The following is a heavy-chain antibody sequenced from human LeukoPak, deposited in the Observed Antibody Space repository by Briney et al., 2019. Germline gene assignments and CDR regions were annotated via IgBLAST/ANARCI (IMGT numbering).Heavy chain of an antibody. CDR1: GYTFTGYY. CDR2: INPNTGGT. V-gene: IGHV1-2*02. J-gene: IGHJ4*02. Sequence: ASVKVSCKASGYTFTGYYMHWVRQAPGQGLEWMGWINPNTGGTNYAQKFQGRVTMTRDTSISTAYMDLSRLRSDDTAVYYCARGLHDSSGYYTTNFDYWGQGTLVTVSS. D-gene: IGHD3-22*01. CDR3: ARGLHDSSGYYTTNFDY.